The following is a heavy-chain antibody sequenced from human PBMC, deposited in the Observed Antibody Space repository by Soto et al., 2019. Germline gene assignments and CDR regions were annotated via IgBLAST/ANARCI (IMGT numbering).Heavy chain of an antibody. CDR1: GGTFSSYA. CDR2: IIPTFGTA. Sequence: QVQLVQSGAEVKKPGSSVKVSCKASGGTFSSYAISWVRQSPGQGLEWMGGIIPTFGTANYAQKFQGRVTITADESTSTAYMELSSLRSEDTAVYYCARDGKNYGDYVTPETYFDYWGQGTLVTVSS. V-gene: IGHV1-69*01. J-gene: IGHJ4*02. CDR3: ARDGKNYGDYVTPETYFDY. D-gene: IGHD4-17*01.